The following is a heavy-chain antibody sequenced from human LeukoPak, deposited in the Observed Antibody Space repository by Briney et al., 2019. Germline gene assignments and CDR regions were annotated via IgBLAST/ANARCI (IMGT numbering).Heavy chain of an antibody. D-gene: IGHD3-22*01. CDR1: GFTFSSYE. J-gene: IGHJ4*02. CDR2: ISSSGSTI. Sequence: SGGSLRLSCAASGFTFSSYEMNWVRQAPGKGLEWVSYISSSGSTIYYAGSVKGRFTISRDNAKNSLYLQMNSLRAEDTAVYYCARAGYYYDSSGYWPSGDYWGQGTLVTVSS. V-gene: IGHV3-48*03. CDR3: ARAGYYYDSSGYWPSGDY.